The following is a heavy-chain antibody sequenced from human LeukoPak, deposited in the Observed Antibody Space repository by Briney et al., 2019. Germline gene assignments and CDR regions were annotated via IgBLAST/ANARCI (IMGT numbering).Heavy chain of an antibody. CDR2: ISSSGSPI. D-gene: IGHD3-22*01. J-gene: IGHJ4*02. CDR1: GFTFSDYY. V-gene: IGHV3-11*01. CDR3: ARDRDYYDSSGPPDY. Sequence: GGSLRLSCAASGFTFSDYYMSWIRQAPGRGLEWVSYISSSGSPINYADSVKGRFTTSRDNAKNSLYLQMNSLRAEDTAVYYCARDRDYYDSSGPPDYWGQGTLVTVSS.